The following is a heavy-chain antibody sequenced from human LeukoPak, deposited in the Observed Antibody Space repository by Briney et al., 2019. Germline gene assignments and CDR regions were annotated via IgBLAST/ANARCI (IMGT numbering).Heavy chain of an antibody. CDR3: ARDRGGYYSNFDY. D-gene: IGHD3-22*01. CDR1: GFTFSDYY. J-gene: IGHJ4*02. CDR2: ISSSGSTI. V-gene: IGHV3-11*04. Sequence: PGGSLRLSCAASGFTFSDYYMRWIRQAPGKGLEWVAYISSSGSTIYYADSVKGRFTISRDNAKNSLYLQMNSLRAEDTAVYYCARDRGGYYSNFDYWGQGTLVTVSS.